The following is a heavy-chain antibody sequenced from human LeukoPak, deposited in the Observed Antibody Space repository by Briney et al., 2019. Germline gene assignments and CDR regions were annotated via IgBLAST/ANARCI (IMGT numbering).Heavy chain of an antibody. J-gene: IGHJ4*02. CDR2: INYSGST. CDR1: GGSISSSSYY. Sequence: TSETLSLTCTVSGGSISSSSYYGGWIRQPPGKGLEWIGSINYSGSTYYNPSLKSRVTISVDTSKTQFSLKLSSVTAADTAVYYCARLSDYWGQGTLVTVSS. V-gene: IGHV4-39*01. CDR3: ARLSDY.